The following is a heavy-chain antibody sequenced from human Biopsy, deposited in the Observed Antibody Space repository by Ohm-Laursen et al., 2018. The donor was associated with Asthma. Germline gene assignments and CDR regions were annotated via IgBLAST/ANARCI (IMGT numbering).Heavy chain of an antibody. D-gene: IGHD6-19*01. J-gene: IGHJ4*02. CDR2: ISGNSQYI. V-gene: IGHV3-21*01. CDR1: GFSFSHRS. CDR3: ATDSSGWF. Sequence: GSLRLSCAASGFSFSHRSMNWVRQAPGKGLEWVSCISGNSQYIYFADSVKGRFTISRDNAKNSLYLHMNDLSADDSGVYYCATDSSGWFWGPGTVVTVSS.